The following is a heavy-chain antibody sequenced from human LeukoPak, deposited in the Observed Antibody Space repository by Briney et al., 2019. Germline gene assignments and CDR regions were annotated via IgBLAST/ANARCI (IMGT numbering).Heavy chain of an antibody. D-gene: IGHD2-15*01. CDR1: GGSFSGYY. V-gene: IGHV4-34*01. CDR2: INHSGST. Sequence: SETLSLTCAVYGGSFSGYYWSWIRQPPGKGLEWIGEINHSGSTNYNPSLKSRVTISVDTSKNQFSLKLSSVTAADTAVYYCARVNCSGGSCYWRGRFYYGMDVWGRGTTVTVSS. J-gene: IGHJ6*02. CDR3: ARVNCSGGSCYWRGRFYYGMDV.